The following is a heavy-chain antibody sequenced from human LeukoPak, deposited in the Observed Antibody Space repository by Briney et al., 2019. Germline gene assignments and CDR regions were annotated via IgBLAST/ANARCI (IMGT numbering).Heavy chain of an antibody. J-gene: IGHJ3*01. Sequence: GGSLRLSCAASGFTFSNYGMSWVRQAPRKGLEWVSAISGSGGSTHYADSVKGRFTISRDNSKNTLYLQMNSLRGDDTALYYCARGVANYDILTGYYSPYGAFDVWGQGTMVTVSS. CDR3: ARGVANYDILTGYYSPYGAFDV. CDR1: GFTFSNYG. V-gene: IGHV3-23*01. CDR2: ISGSGGST. D-gene: IGHD3-9*01.